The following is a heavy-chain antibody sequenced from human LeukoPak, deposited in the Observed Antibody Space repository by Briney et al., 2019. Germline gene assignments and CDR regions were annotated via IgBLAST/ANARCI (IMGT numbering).Heavy chain of an antibody. CDR3: ARDSDWRGESGNFDY. V-gene: IGHV1-2*02. J-gene: IGHJ4*02. D-gene: IGHD3-10*01. CDR2: INPNSGGT. CDR1: GYTFTDCY. Sequence: ASVRVSCKASGYTFTDCYMHWVRQAPGQGLEWMGWINPNSGGTKYAQKFQGRVTMTRDTSISTAYMELSRLRSDDTAVYYCARDSDWRGESGNFDYWGQGTLVTVSS.